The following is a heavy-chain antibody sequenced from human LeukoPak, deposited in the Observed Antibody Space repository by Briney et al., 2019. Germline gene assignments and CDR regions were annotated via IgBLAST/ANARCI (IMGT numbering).Heavy chain of an antibody. Sequence: SETLSLTCSVSDGSINTISDYWGWVRQPPGKGLEWIGSVYYTGSTYYNAPFKSRVTISIDTSKNQFSLSLSAVTAVDTAMYYCAREDAVSSDDAFDLWGQGTMVTVS. J-gene: IGHJ3*01. CDR1: DGSINTISDY. V-gene: IGHV4-39*07. CDR2: VYYTGST. CDR3: AREDAVSSDDAFDL. D-gene: IGHD6-19*01.